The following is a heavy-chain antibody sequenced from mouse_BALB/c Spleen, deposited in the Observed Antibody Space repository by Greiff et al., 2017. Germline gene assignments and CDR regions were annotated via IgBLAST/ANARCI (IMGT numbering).Heavy chain of an antibody. V-gene: IGHV5-17*02. D-gene: IGHD2-14*01. CDR2: ISSGSSTI. CDR3: ARVYRYDAWFAY. Sequence: EVQRVESGGGLVQPGGSRTLSCAASGFTFSSFGMHWVRQAPEKGLEWVAYISSGSSTIYYADTVKGRFTISRDNPKKTLFLQMTILRSEDTAMYYCARVYRYDAWFAYWGQGTLVTVSA. J-gene: IGHJ3*01. CDR1: GFTFSSFG.